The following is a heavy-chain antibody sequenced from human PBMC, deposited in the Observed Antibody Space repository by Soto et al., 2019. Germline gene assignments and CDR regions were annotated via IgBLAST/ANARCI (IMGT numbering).Heavy chain of an antibody. Sequence: QVQLVQSGAEVKKPGASVKVSCKASGYTFTSYAMHWVRQAPGQRLEWMGWINAGNGNTKNSQKFQGRVTITRDTSASTAYMELSSLRSEDTAVYYCARDIVVVPAARGYMDVWGKGTTVTVSS. CDR3: ARDIVVVPAARGYMDV. D-gene: IGHD2-2*01. J-gene: IGHJ6*03. V-gene: IGHV1-3*01. CDR2: INAGNGNT. CDR1: GYTFTSYA.